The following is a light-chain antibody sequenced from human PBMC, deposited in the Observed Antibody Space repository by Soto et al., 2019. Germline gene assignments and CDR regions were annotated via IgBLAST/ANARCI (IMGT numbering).Light chain of an antibody. CDR1: QGISSW. CDR3: LQHNNYPWT. J-gene: IGKJ1*01. CDR2: VAS. V-gene: IGKV1-12*01. Sequence: DIQMTQSPSSVSSSGGDIVTVSGGASQGISSWLAWYQQKAGKAPKLLIYVASNLQSGVPSRFSGSGSGTEFTLTISSLQPEDFATYYCLQHNNYPWTFGQGTKVDIK.